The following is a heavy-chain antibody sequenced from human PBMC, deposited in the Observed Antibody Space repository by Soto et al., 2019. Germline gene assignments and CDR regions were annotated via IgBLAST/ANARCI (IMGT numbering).Heavy chain of an antibody. Sequence: QVQLVESGGGVVQPGRSLRLSCAASGFTFSSYAMHWVRQAPGKGLEWMAVISYDGSNKYYADSVKGRFTISRDNSKNTLYLQMNSLRAEDTAVYYCARDSGSYTENAFDIWGQGTMVTVSS. CDR1: GFTFSSYA. V-gene: IGHV3-30-3*01. CDR3: ARDSGSYTENAFDI. D-gene: IGHD1-26*01. J-gene: IGHJ3*02. CDR2: ISYDGSNK.